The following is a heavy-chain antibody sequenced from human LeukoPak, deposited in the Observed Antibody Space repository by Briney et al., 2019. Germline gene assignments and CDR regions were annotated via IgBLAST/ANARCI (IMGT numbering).Heavy chain of an antibody. V-gene: IGHV1-69*05. CDR1: GGTFSSYA. J-gene: IGHJ3*02. D-gene: IGHD2-21*01. Sequence: ASVKVSCKASGGTFSSYAISWVRQAPGQGLEWMGGIIPIFGTANYAQKFQGRVTITTDESTSTAYMELSSLRSEDTAVYYCARVISGGFDIWGQGTMVTVSS. CDR3: ARVISGGFDI. CDR2: IIPIFGTA.